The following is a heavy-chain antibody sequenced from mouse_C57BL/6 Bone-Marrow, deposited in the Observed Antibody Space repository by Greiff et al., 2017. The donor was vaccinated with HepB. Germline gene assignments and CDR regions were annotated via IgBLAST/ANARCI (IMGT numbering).Heavy chain of an antibody. CDR3: ARPSKLGRFAY. D-gene: IGHD4-1*01. CDR1: GFTFSSYG. CDR2: ISSGGSYT. V-gene: IGHV5-6*01. J-gene: IGHJ3*01. Sequence: EVQVVESGGDLVKPGGSLKLSCAASGFTFSSYGMSWVRQTPDKRLEWVATISSGGSYTYYPDSVKGRFTISRDNAKNTLYLQMSSLKSEDTAMYYFARPSKLGRFAYWGQGTLVTVSA.